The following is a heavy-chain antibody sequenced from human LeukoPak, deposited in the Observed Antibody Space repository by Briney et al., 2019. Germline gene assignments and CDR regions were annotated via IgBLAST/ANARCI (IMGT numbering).Heavy chain of an antibody. CDR1: GYNFTNYW. CDR3: ARAYSRSRFDY. CDR2: IDPSDSYS. J-gene: IGHJ4*02. V-gene: IGHV5-10-1*01. Sequence: GESLKISCQGSGYNFTNYWISWVRQLPGKGLEWMGTIDPSDSYSNYSPSFQGHVTISADKSISTAYLQWSSLKASDTAMYYCARAYSRSRFDYWGQGTLVTVSS. D-gene: IGHD6-6*01.